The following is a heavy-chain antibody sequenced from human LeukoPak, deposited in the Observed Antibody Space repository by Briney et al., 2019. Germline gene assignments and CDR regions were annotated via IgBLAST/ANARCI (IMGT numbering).Heavy chain of an antibody. CDR2: MKSNNGHT. Sequence: GASVTVSYKASGYTFTAYYMHWVRQAPGQGLEWMGWMKSNNGHTGYAQKFQGRVTMTRDTSISTAYMELSSLTFEDTAVYYCARGPPNWGMVGYWGQGTLVTVSS. J-gene: IGHJ4*02. CDR3: ARGPPNWGMVGY. CDR1: GYTFTAYY. D-gene: IGHD7-27*01. V-gene: IGHV1-8*02.